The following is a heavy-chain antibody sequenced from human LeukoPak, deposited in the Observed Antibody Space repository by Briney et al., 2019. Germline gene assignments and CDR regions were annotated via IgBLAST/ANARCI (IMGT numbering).Heavy chain of an antibody. Sequence: PGGSLRLSCAGSGFNFSSYSMSWVRQAPWKGLEFVSSISSSSSLIYYADSVKGRFTISRDNAKKSLSLQMNSQRADDTAVYYCARGYSSSWYLDWGQGTLVTVSS. CDR2: ISSSSSLI. D-gene: IGHD6-13*01. CDR3: ARGYSSSWYLD. CDR1: GFNFSSYS. J-gene: IGHJ4*02. V-gene: IGHV3-21*01.